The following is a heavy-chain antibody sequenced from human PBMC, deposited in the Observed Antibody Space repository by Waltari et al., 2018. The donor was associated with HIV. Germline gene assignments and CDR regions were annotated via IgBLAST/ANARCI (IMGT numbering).Heavy chain of an antibody. V-gene: IGHV3-23*01. CDR1: GLTFVPCA. CDR2: ISGSGADS. Sequence: VQLLESGGGLVQPGGSRRPLCAAPGLTFVPCAMTWVRQSPGRGLEWVSAISGSGADSFYADSVKGRFSISRDNSKNTVYLQMNNLRAADTAIYYCAKAFSDNTAYYYDFWGRGTRVTVAS. CDR3: AKAFSDNTAYYYDF. D-gene: IGHD3-22*01. J-gene: IGHJ4*02.